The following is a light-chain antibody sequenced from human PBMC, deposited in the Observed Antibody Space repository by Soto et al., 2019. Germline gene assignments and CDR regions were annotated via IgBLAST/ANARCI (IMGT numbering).Light chain of an antibody. V-gene: IGKV1-5*01. Sequence: DIQMTQSPSTLSASVGDRVTLTCRASQSIDSRLAWYQQRPGENPKLLIHGASTLESGVPSRFSGSGFGTEFTLTISRLQPDDFATYYCQQCFTYTYKFGQGTKLEIK. CDR1: QSIDSR. CDR2: GAS. J-gene: IGKJ2*01. CDR3: QQCFTYTYK.